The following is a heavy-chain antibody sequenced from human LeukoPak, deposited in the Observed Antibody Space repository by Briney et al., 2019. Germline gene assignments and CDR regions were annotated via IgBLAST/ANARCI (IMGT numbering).Heavy chain of an antibody. CDR3: ARRRYYDSSGYLE. Sequence: SETLSLTCSLSGDSISRSDSYWDWIRQAPGKGLEWIGTIYYSGRTYYSPTLKSRVTMSVDRSNNQFSLNLRSVTAADTAVYYCARRRYYDSSGYLEWGQGTLLSVSS. CDR2: IYYSGRT. V-gene: IGHV4-39*01. D-gene: IGHD3-22*01. CDR1: GDSISRSDSY. J-gene: IGHJ1*01.